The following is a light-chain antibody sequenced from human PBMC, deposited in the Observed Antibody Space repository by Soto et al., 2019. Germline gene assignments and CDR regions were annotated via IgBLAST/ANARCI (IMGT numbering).Light chain of an antibody. CDR1: QSVLYSSNNKNY. V-gene: IGKV4-1*01. CDR2: WAS. Sequence: DIVMTQSPDSLAVSLGERATINGKSSQSVLYSSNNKNYLAWYQQKPGQPPKLLIYWASTRESGVPDRFSGSGSGTDFTLTISSLQAEDVAVYYCQQYYSTLLTFGGGTKVDI. J-gene: IGKJ4*01. CDR3: QQYYSTLLT.